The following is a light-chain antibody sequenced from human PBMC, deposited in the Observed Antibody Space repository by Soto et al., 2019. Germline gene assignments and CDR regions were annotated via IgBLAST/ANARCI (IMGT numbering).Light chain of an antibody. Sequence: IPLTQSPSSLSSSLGDRVTLPCRASQDISSYLAWYQQKPGKAPKLLIYEASTLKSGVPSRFSGSGSGTEFTLTISSLQPDDFATYYCQHYNSYSEAFGQGTKVDI. J-gene: IGKJ1*01. V-gene: IGKV1-9*01. CDR2: EAS. CDR1: QDISSY. CDR3: QHYNSYSEA.